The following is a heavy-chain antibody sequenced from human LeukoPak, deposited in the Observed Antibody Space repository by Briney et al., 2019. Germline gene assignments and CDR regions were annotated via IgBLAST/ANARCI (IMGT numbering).Heavy chain of an antibody. CDR1: GGSISPYY. Sequence: SETLSLTCTVSGGSISPYYWSWVRQPPGKGLDWIGYIYYSGSTNYNPSLKSRVTISVDTSKNQFSLKLNSVTATDTAVYYCARKNNIRSGLRYYYYGMDVWGQGTTVTVSS. J-gene: IGHJ6*02. V-gene: IGHV4-59*08. CDR3: ARKNNIRSGLRYYYYGMDV. D-gene: IGHD3-10*01. CDR2: IYYSGST.